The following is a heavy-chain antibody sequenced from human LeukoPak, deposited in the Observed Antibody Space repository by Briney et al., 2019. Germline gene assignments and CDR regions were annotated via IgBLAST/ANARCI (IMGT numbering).Heavy chain of an antibody. D-gene: IGHD1-7*01. CDR1: GFTFSISA. J-gene: IGHJ3*01. V-gene: IGHV3-23*01. CDR2: INYSGSNA. Sequence: GGSLTLSCAASGFTFSISAMTWVRQAPGKGLEWVALINYSGSNAYYADSVRGRFTISRDSSKSMLYLQMDSLRAEDTAIYYCAREIELSTWGQGTMV. CDR3: AREIELST.